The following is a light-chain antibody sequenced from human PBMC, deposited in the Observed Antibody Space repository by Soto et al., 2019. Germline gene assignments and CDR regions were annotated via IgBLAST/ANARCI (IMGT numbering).Light chain of an antibody. J-gene: IGKJ1*01. CDR2: GAS. CDR1: QRVSSNY. Sequence: ETVLTQSPGTLSLSPGERATLSCRASQRVSSNYLARYQQKPGQAPRLLIYGASSRATGIPDRFSGSGSGTDFTLTINRLEPEDFAVYYCQHYGSSPYTFGQGTKVEIK. V-gene: IGKV3-20*01. CDR3: QHYGSSPYT.